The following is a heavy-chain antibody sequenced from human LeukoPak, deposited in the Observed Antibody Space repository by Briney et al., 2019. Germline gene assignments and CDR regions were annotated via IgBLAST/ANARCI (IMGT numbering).Heavy chain of an antibody. CDR3: ATGDGYNSRLDY. CDR1: GFTFSSYA. Sequence: GGSLRLSCAASGFTFSSYAMSWVRQAPGKGLEWVSTISGSGGSTYYADSVKGRFTISRDNSKNTLYLQMNSLRAEDTAVYYCATGDGYNSRLDYWGQGTLVTVSS. D-gene: IGHD5-24*01. J-gene: IGHJ4*02. V-gene: IGHV3-23*01. CDR2: ISGSGGST.